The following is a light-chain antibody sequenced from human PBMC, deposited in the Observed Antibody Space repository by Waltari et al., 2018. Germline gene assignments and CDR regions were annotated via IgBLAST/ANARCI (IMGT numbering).Light chain of an antibody. CDR1: RGPSTYA. CDR3: QTWGTADFV. Sequence: QLVLTQSPSASASLGASVKLTCTLSRGPSTYAIAWHQQQPEKGPRYLMRLNSDGSHSKGDGIPDRFSGSSSGAERYLTISSLQSEDEADYYCQTWGTADFVFGTGTKVTVL. CDR2: LNSDGSH. V-gene: IGLV4-69*01. J-gene: IGLJ1*01.